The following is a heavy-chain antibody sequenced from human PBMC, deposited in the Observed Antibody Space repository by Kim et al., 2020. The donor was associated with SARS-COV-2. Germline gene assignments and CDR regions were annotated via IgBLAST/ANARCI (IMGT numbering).Heavy chain of an antibody. CDR3: ATYSSSSSSQY. J-gene: IGHJ1*01. D-gene: IGHD6-6*01. CDR1: KFTFSDYY. Sequence: GGSLRLSCAASKFTFSDYYMSWIRQAPGKGLEWVSYISSSSGYTNYADSVKGRFTISRDNAKNSLYLQMNSLRTEDTAVYYCATYSSSSSSQYGGQGTLVTVSS. V-gene: IGHV3-11*03. CDR2: ISSSSGYT.